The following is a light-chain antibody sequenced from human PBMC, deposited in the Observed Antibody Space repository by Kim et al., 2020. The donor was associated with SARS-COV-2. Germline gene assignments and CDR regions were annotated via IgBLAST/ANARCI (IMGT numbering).Light chain of an antibody. CDR3: QKCSGAPWT. J-gene: IGKJ1*01. Sequence: AAVGDRVTITCRASQGIRNYLAWYQQKPGKAPKLLIYAASSLQSGVPSRFSGSGSETDFTLTINSLQPEDVATYYCQKCSGAPWTFGQGTKVDIK. CDR1: QGIRNY. V-gene: IGKV1-27*01. CDR2: AAS.